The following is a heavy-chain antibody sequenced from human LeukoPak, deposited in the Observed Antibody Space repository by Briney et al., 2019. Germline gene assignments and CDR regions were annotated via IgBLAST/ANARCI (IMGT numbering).Heavy chain of an antibody. D-gene: IGHD1-26*01. CDR1: GYSFTDSY. V-gene: IGHV1-2*02. Sequence: ASVKVSCKASGYSFTDSYIHWVRQAPGQGLEWMGWISPDTGVTNCAQNFQGRVTLTRDTSISSAYMELSRLTSNDTAVYYCSRWGSTTPFWGQGTLVTVSS. J-gene: IGHJ4*02. CDR2: ISPDTGVT. CDR3: SRWGSTTPF.